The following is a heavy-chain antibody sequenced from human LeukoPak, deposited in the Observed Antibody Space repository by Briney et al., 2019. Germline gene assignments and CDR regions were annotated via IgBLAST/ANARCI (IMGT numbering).Heavy chain of an antibody. CDR3: ARGTTLAAAGTPFDY. D-gene: IGHD6-13*01. CDR1: GFTFDDYG. V-gene: IGHV3-20*04. J-gene: IGHJ4*02. Sequence: GGSLRLSCAASGFTFDDYGMSWVRQAPGKGLEWVSAINWNGGSTGYADSVKGRFTISRDNAKNSLYLQMNSLRAEDTALYYCARGTTLAAAGTPFDYWGQGTLATVSS. CDR2: INWNGGST.